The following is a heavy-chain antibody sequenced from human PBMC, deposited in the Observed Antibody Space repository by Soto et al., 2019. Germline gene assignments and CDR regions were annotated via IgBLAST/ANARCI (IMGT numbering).Heavy chain of an antibody. J-gene: IGHJ4*02. D-gene: IGHD3-3*01. CDR1: GFTFSSYA. V-gene: IGHV3-23*01. Sequence: GGSLRLSCAASGFTFSSYAMSWVRQAPGKGLEWVSTISGSGGSTYYADSVKGRFTISRDNSKNTLYLQMNSLRAEDTAVYSCAKVGSWRGYYAPFDCWGQGPLVTVSS. CDR3: AKVGSWRGYYAPFDC. CDR2: ISGSGGST.